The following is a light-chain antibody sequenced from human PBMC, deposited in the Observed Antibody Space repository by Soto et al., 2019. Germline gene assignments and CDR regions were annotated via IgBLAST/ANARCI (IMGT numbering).Light chain of an antibody. CDR1: QTVANNF. CDR2: DAS. V-gene: IGKV3-20*01. J-gene: IGKJ1*01. Sequence: PGDRATLSCRASQTVANNFLAWYQQRPGQAPRLVIYDASSRATGIPDRFSASGSGTDFTLTISRLEPEDFAVYYCQQYGNSPLTFGQGTKVEIK. CDR3: QQYGNSPLT.